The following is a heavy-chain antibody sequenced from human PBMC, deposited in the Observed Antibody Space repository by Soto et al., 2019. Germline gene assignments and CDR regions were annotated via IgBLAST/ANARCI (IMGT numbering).Heavy chain of an antibody. V-gene: IGHV3-13*01. CDR1: GFTFSSYD. Sequence: LSCAASGFTFSSYDMHWVRQATGKGLEWVSAIGTAGDTYYPGSVKGRFTISRENAKNSLYLQMNSLRAGDTAVYYCARAVAAAGVLDYWGQGTLVTVSS. CDR3: ARAVAAAGVLDY. D-gene: IGHD6-13*01. J-gene: IGHJ4*02. CDR2: IGTAGDT.